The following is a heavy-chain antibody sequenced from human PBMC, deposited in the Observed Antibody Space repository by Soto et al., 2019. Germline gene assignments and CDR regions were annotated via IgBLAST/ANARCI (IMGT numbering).Heavy chain of an antibody. V-gene: IGHV3-30-3*01. CDR1: GFTFSSYA. Sequence: GGSLRLSCAASGFTFSSYAMHWVRQAPGKGLEWVAVISYDGSNKYYADSVKGRFTISRDNSKNTLYLQMNSLRAEDTAVYYCARYPTDSSGWYYFDYWGQGTLVTVSS. D-gene: IGHD6-19*01. CDR3: ARYPTDSSGWYYFDY. J-gene: IGHJ4*02. CDR2: ISYDGSNK.